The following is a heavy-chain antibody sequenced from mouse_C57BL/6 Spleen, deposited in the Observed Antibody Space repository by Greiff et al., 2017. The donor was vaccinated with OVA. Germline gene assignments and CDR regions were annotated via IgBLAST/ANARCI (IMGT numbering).Heavy chain of an antibody. V-gene: IGHV1-18*01. CDR1: GYTFTDYN. J-gene: IGHJ2*01. CDR3: ARRRYDYDLGCDY. CDR2: INPNNGGT. D-gene: IGHD2-4*01. Sequence: VQLQQSGPELVKPGASVKIPCKASGYTFTDYNMDWVKQSHGKSLEWIGDINPNNGGTIYNQKFKGKATLTVDKSSSTAYMELRSLTSEDTAVYYCARRRYDYDLGCDYWGQGTTLTVSS.